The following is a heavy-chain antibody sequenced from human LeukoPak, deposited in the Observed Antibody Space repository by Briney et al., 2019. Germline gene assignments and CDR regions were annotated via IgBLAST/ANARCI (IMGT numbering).Heavy chain of an antibody. D-gene: IGHD6-6*01. CDR2: INPNSGGT. V-gene: IGHV1-2*02. CDR3: ARARWQLVPYFDS. Sequence: ASVKVSCKASGYTFTDYYMHWVRQAPGQGLGWMGWINPNSGGTNFAQKFQGRVAMTRDTSISTAYLELGSPRSDDTAVYFCARARWQLVPYFDSWGQGTLVTVSS. CDR1: GYTFTDYY. J-gene: IGHJ4*02.